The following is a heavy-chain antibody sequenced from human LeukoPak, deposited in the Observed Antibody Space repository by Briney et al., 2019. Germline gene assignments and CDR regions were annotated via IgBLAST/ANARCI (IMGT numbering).Heavy chain of an antibody. CDR2: INPNSGGT. J-gene: IGHJ4*02. CDR3: ARLCPLRPGSGSYYRSNPSFDY. V-gene: IGHV1-2*02. Sequence: ASVKVSCKASGYTFTGYYMHWVRQAPGQGLEWMGWINPNSGGTNYAQKFQGRVTMTRDTSISTAYMELSRLRSDDTAVYYCARLCPLRPGSGSYYRSNPSFDYWGQGTLVTVSS. D-gene: IGHD3-10*01. CDR1: GYTFTGYY.